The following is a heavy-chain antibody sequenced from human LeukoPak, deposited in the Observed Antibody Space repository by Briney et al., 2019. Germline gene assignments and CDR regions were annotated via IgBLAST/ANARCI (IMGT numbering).Heavy chain of an antibody. CDR3: AREVNYYDSSGYQKDAGDAFDI. D-gene: IGHD3-22*01. Sequence: GASVKVSCKASGYTFTGYYMHWVRQAPGQGLEWMGWINPNSGGTNYAQKFQGRVTMTRDTSISTAYMELSRLRSDDTALYYCAREVNYYDSSGYQKDAGDAFDIWGQGTMVTVSS. J-gene: IGHJ3*02. CDR2: INPNSGGT. CDR1: GYTFTGYY. V-gene: IGHV1-2*02.